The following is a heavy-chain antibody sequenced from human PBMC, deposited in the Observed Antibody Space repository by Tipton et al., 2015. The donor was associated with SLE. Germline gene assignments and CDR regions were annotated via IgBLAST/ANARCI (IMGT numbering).Heavy chain of an antibody. CDR3: AKVETYCGGDCYLYYFDY. CDR1: GFTFSSYA. CDR2: IYSGGST. D-gene: IGHD2-21*01. V-gene: IGHV3-23*03. J-gene: IGHJ4*02. Sequence: GSLRLSCAASGFTFSSYAMSWVRQAPGKGLEWVSVIYSGGSTYYADSVKGRFTISRDNSKNTLYLQMNSLRAEDTAVYYCAKVETYCGGDCYLYYFDYWGQGTLVTVSS.